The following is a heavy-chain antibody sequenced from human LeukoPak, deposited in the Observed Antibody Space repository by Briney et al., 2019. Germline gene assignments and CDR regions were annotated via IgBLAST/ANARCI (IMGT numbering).Heavy chain of an antibody. Sequence: SETLSLTCTVSGGSISSSSYYWGWIRQPPGKGLEWIGSIYYSGSTYYNPSLKSRVTISVDTSKNQFSLKLSSVTAADTAVYYCAREIHGDPNWFDPWGQGTLVTVSS. CDR2: IYYSGST. CDR1: GGSISSSSYY. CDR3: AREIHGDPNWFDP. V-gene: IGHV4-39*07. D-gene: IGHD4-17*01. J-gene: IGHJ5*02.